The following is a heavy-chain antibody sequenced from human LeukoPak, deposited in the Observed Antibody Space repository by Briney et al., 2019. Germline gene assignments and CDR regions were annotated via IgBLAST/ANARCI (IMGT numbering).Heavy chain of an antibody. CDR3: ARDSGAARRFDP. J-gene: IGHJ5*02. D-gene: IGHD3-10*01. CDR2: IWYDGSNK. V-gene: IGHV3-33*01. Sequence: PGRSLRLSCAASGFTFSSYGMHWVRQAPGKGLEWVAVIWYDGSNKYYADSVKGRFTISRDNAKNSLYLQMNSLRAEDTAVYYCARDSGAARRFDPWGQGTMVTVSS. CDR1: GFTFSSYG.